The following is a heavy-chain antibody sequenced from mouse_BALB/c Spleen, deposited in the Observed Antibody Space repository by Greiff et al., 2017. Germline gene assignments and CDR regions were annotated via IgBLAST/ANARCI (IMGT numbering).Heavy chain of an antibody. V-gene: IGHV1S81*02. CDR3: TRCDVLFAY. J-gene: IGHJ3*01. CDR2: INPSNGGT. CDR1: GYTFTSYY. Sequence: QVQLQQPGAELVKPGASVKLSCKASGYTFTSYYMYWVKQRPGQGLEWIGGINPSNGGTNFNEKFKSKATLTVDKSSSTAYMQLSSLTSEDSAVYYCTRCDVLFAYWGQGTLVTVSA. D-gene: IGHD2-3*01.